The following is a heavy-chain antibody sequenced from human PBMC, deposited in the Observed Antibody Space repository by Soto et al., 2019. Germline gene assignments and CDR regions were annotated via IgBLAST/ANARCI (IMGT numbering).Heavy chain of an antibody. D-gene: IGHD2-2*01. J-gene: IGHJ4*02. V-gene: IGHV4-34*01. CDR3: ASRDYCSSTSCRIDS. CDR2: INHSGST. CDR1: GGSFSGYY. Sequence: QVQLQRWGAGLLKPSETLSLTCAVYGGSFSGYYWSWIRQPPGKGLEWIGEINHSGSTNYNPSLKSRVTISIDTSNNQFSLKLSSVTAADTAVYYCASRDYCSSTSCRIDSWGQGTLVTVSS.